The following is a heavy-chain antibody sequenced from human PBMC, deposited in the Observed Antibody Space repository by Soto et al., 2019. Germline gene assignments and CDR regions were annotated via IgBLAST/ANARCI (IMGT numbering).Heavy chain of an antibody. V-gene: IGHV3-21*02. CDR1: GFSFSTYT. Sequence: EVQLVESGGGLVQPGGSLRLSCVASGFSFSTYTMNWVRQAPGKGLEWVSSVSSSSSHKYYADSVKGRFTISRDNAENSLYLQMEGLRAEDTAMYYCARVRYSGYDFTGDLGYWGQGTLVTVSS. CDR2: VSSSSSHK. CDR3: ARVRYSGYDFTGDLGY. D-gene: IGHD5-12*01. J-gene: IGHJ4*02.